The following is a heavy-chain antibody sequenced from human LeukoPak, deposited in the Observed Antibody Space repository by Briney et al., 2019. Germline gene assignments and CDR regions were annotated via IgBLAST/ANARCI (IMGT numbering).Heavy chain of an antibody. V-gene: IGHV3-48*01. D-gene: IGHD3-10*01. CDR3: ARAPSGGYYYYMDV. CDR2: ISSSSSTI. Sequence: PGGSLRLSCAASGFTFSSYSMNWVRQAPGKGLEWVSYISSSSSTIYYADSVKGRFTISRDNSKNTLYLQMNSLRAEDTAVYYCARAPSGGYYYYMDVWGKGTTVTVSS. J-gene: IGHJ6*03. CDR1: GFTFSSYS.